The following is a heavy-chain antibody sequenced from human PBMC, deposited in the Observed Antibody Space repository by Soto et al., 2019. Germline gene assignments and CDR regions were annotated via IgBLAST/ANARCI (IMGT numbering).Heavy chain of an antibody. Sequence: EVQLLESGGGLVQPGGSLRLSCAASGFTFSSYAMSWVRQAPGKGLEWVSAITGSGGRTYYADSVKGRFTISRDNSKNTLYLQMNSLRAEDTAVYYCAKGLTGAPYYAMDVCGQGTTVTVSS. CDR1: GFTFSSYA. J-gene: IGHJ6*02. V-gene: IGHV3-23*01. CDR3: AKGLTGAPYYAMDV. D-gene: IGHD7-27*01. CDR2: ITGSGGRT.